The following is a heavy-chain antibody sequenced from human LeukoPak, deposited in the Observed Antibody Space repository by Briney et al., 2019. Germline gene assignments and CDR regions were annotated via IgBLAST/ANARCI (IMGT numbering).Heavy chain of an antibody. J-gene: IGHJ3*02. CDR3: ARTYYYDSSGYYDDAFDI. CDR1: GFTFSDYN. CDR2: ISSSSSYI. Sequence: GGSLRLSCAASGFTFSDYNMNWVRQSPEKGLEWVSSISSSSSYIYYADSVKGRFTISRDNAKNSLYLQMNSLRAEDTAVYYCARTYYYDSSGYYDDAFDIWGQGTMVTVSS. V-gene: IGHV3-21*01. D-gene: IGHD3-22*01.